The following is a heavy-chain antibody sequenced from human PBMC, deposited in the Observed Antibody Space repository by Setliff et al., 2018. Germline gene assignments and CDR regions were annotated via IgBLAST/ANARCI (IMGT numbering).Heavy chain of an antibody. CDR1: DDSFTSSRYY. CDR2: ISYSGTP. D-gene: IGHD2-15*01. V-gene: IGHV4-39*01. CDR3: VRPGGTTVVARHFDY. Sequence: ETLSLTCTVSDDSFTSSRYYWGWIRQAPGSGLEWVGSISYSGTPYYNASVESRVTISIDTSRNQFSLELRSVTVADTATYYCVRPGGTTVVARHFDYWGSGILVTVSS. J-gene: IGHJ4*01.